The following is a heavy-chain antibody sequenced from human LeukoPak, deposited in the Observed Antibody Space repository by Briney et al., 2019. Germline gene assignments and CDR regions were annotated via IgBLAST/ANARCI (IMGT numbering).Heavy chain of an antibody. Sequence: ASVKVSCKASGYTFTSYDINWVRQATGQGLEWMGWMNPNSGNTGYAQKFQGRVTMTRNTSISTAYMELSSLRSEDTAVYYCASYGSGSNYYYYMDVWGKGTTVTISS. V-gene: IGHV1-8*01. J-gene: IGHJ6*03. CDR3: ASYGSGSNYYYYMDV. CDR2: MNPNSGNT. D-gene: IGHD3-10*01. CDR1: GYTFTSYD.